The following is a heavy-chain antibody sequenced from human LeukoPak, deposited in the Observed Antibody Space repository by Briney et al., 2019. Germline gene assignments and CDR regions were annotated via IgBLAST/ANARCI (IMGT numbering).Heavy chain of an antibody. CDR1: GFTFSSYW. V-gene: IGHV3-74*01. D-gene: IGHD6-13*01. Sequence: GGSLRLSCAASGFTFSSYWMHWVRQAPGKGLVWVSRIISDGNRISYADSVKGRFTISRDNAKNPLYLQMNSLRAEDTAVYYCAVWYTSSWSFDYWGQGTLVTVSS. CDR2: IISDGNRI. J-gene: IGHJ4*02. CDR3: AVWYTSSWSFDY.